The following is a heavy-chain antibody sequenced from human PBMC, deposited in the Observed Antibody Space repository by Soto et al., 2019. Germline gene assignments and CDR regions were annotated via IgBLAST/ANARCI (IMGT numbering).Heavy chain of an antibody. CDR1: GDSVSSTSTA. CDR3: ARGSYYSGWV. D-gene: IGHD6-19*01. V-gene: IGHV6-1*01. J-gene: IGHJ4*02. Sequence: SLTCAISGDSVSSTSTAWSWIRQSPSRGLEWLGRTYYRSNWYTDYAVSVKSRITISPDTSKNQFSLQLNSVTPEDTAVYYCARGSYYSGWVWGQGTLVTVSS. CDR2: TYYRSNWYT.